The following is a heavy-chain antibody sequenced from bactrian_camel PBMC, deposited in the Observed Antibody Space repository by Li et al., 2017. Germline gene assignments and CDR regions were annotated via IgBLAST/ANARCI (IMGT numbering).Heavy chain of an antibody. V-gene: IGHV3S31*01. CDR3: AKGPGYYSEWDA. CDR1: GFAFGDYA. CDR2: INRNGGTT. J-gene: IGHJ6*01. Sequence: VQLVESGGGLVQPGGSLRLSCAGSGFAFGDYAMSRIRQAPGKGLEWVSCINRNGGTTYYADSVKGRFTVSRINAYNTLHLQLIRLKPEDTAIYYSAKGPGYYSEWDAWGQGTQVTVS. D-gene: IGHD4*01.